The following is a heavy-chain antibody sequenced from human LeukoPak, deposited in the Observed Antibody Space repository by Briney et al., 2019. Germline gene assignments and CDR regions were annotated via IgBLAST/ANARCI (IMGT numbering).Heavy chain of an antibody. CDR2: INPNNGVT. D-gene: IGHD4-23*01. J-gene: IGHJ4*02. CDR1: GYTFTFYY. V-gene: IGHV1-2*02. CDR3: ARGPSYGGFDY. Sequence: ASVKVSFKVSGYTFTFYYLHWVRQAPRQGFEWMGWINPNNGVTKYAEKFQGRVTMTRDPSLTTAYMDLSSLKSDDTAVYYCARGPSYGGFDYWGQGSLVTVSS.